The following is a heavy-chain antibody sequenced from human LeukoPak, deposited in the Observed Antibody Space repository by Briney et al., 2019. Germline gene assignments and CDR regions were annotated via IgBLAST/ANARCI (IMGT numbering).Heavy chain of an antibody. D-gene: IGHD4-17*01. V-gene: IGHV3-33*01. J-gene: IGHJ5*02. CDR1: GFTFSSYG. CDR3: ARGLSRDDYGDYGNWFDP. CDR2: IWYDGSNK. Sequence: GGSLRLSCAASGFTFSSYGMHWVRQAPGKGLEWVAVIWYDGSNKYYADSVKGRFTISRDNSKNTLYLQMNSLRAEDTAVYYCARGLSRDDYGDYGNWFDPWGQGTLVTVSS.